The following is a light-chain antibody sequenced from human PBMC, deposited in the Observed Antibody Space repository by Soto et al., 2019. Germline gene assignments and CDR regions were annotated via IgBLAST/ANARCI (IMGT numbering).Light chain of an antibody. CDR3: QQYGSSPVYT. CDR2: GAS. J-gene: IGKJ2*01. Sequence: EIVLTQSPGTLSLSPGERATLSCRASQSVSSSYLAWYQQKPGQAPRLLIYGASSRATGIPDRFSGSGSGTDFTLTISRLEPEDFAVYSCQQYGSSPVYTFGQGPKLEIK. V-gene: IGKV3-20*01. CDR1: QSVSSSY.